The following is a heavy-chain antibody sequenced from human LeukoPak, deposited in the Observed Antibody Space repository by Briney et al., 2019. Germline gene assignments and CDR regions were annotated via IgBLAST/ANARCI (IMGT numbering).Heavy chain of an antibody. D-gene: IGHD6-13*01. CDR1: GGSISSYY. Sequence: SETLSLTCTVSGGSISSYYWSWIRQPPAKGLEWIGYIYCSRGSNYNPSPHSRVTTLVEKSKNQFSLKLRCVAAADTAVYYCARDYSRERYFDYWGQGTLVPVSS. CDR3: ARDYSRERYFDY. CDR2: IYCSRGS. V-gene: IGHV4-59*12. J-gene: IGHJ4*02.